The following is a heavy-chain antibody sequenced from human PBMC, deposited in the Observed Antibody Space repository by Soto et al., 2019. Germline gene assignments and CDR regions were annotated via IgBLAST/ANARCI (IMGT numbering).Heavy chain of an antibody. V-gene: IGHV5-51*01. CDR2: IYPSDSTT. J-gene: IGHJ5*02. D-gene: IGHD4-17*01. Sequence: GESLKISFKGSGYSFTNYWIAWVRQVPGKGLEYMGIIYPSDSTTRSSPSFQGQVTISADKSISPAYLQWNSLKASDTAMYYCARHGFYGDYSSNYFDPWGQGTRVTVS. CDR3: ARHGFYGDYSSNYFDP. CDR1: GYSFTNYW.